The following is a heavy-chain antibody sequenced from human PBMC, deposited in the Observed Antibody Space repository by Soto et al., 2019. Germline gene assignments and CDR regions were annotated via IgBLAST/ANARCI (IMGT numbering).Heavy chain of an antibody. D-gene: IGHD3-3*01. Sequence: QVRLVQSGAEVKKPGASVKVSCKASGYPFTGYYMHWVRQAPGQGLEWMGWINPNSAGTNYAQKFQGWVTMTRDTSISTAYMELSRLRSDDTAVYYCARTQPYYDFWSGYFPEYYFDYWGQGTLVTVSS. J-gene: IGHJ4*02. V-gene: IGHV1-2*04. CDR1: GYPFTGYY. CDR3: ARTQPYYDFWSGYFPEYYFDY. CDR2: INPNSAGT.